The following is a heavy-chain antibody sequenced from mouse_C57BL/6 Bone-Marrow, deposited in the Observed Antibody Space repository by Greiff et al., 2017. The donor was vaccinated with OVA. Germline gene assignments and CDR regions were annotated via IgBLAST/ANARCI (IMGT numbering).Heavy chain of an antibody. D-gene: IGHD1-1*01. CDR2: IYPRSGNT. Sequence: QVQLQQSGAELARPGASVKLSCKASGYTFTSYGISWVKQRTGQGLEWIGEIYPRSGNTYYNEKFKGKATLTADKSSSTAYMELRSLTSEDSAVYFCARGAPSYYYGSSWGTGTTVTVSS. CDR1: GYTFTSYG. V-gene: IGHV1-81*01. CDR3: ARGAPSYYYGSS. J-gene: IGHJ1*03.